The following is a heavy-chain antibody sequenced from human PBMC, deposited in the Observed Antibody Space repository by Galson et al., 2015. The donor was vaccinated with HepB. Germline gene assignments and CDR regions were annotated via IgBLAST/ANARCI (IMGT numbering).Heavy chain of an antibody. V-gene: IGHV3-15*01. Sequence: SLRLSCAASGFTFSDAWMNWVRQVPGKGLEWVGRIRSKGDDETTDYAAPVKGRFTISRDDSKNTLYLQMTTLRAEDTAVYYCAKGGNYYDASAHYTSQDPLDYWGQGALVTVSS. J-gene: IGHJ4*02. CDR2: IRSKGDDETT. CDR3: AKGGNYYDASAHYTSQDPLDY. D-gene: IGHD3-22*01. CDR1: GFTFSDAW.